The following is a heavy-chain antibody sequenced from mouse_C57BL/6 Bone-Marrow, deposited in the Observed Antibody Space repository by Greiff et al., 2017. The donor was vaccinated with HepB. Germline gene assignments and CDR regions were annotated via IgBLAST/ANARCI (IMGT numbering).Heavy chain of an antibody. CDR1: GYSITSDY. Sequence: EVKVVESGPGLATPSQTLSLTCSVPGYSITSDYWNWIRKFPGIKLEYMGYISYSGSTYYNPSLKSRISITRDTSQNQYYLQLNSVTTEDTATYYCARDHYDYGSYWYFDVWGTGTTVTVSS. CDR2: ISYSGST. CDR3: ARDHYDYGSYWYFDV. D-gene: IGHD2-4*01. J-gene: IGHJ1*03. V-gene: IGHV3-8*01.